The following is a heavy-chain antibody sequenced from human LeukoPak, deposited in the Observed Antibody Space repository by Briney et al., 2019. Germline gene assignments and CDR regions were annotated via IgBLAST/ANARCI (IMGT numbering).Heavy chain of an antibody. D-gene: IGHD4-17*01. J-gene: IGHJ4*02. CDR1: GGSISSYY. CDR2: IYYSGST. V-gene: IGHV4-59*01. Sequence: PSETLSLTCTVSGGSISSYYWSWIRQPPGKGLEWIGYIYYSGSTNYNPSLKSRVTISVDTSRNQFSLKLSSVTAADTAVYYCARIGYGVYFDYWGQGTLVTVSS. CDR3: ARIGYGVYFDY.